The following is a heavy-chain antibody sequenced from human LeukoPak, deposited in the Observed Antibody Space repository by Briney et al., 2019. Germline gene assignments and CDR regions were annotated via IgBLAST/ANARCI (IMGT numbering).Heavy chain of an antibody. CDR3: AGVTVAGTNYLDY. CDR2: INSDGSST. V-gene: IGHV3-74*01. D-gene: IGHD6-19*01. J-gene: IGHJ4*02. CDR1: GFTFSTYW. Sequence: GSLRLSCAASGFTFSTYWMHWVRQAPGKGLVWVSRINSDGSSTTYADSVKGRFTISRDNAKNTLYLQMNSLRAEDTAVYYCAGVTVAGTNYLDYWGRGTLATVSS.